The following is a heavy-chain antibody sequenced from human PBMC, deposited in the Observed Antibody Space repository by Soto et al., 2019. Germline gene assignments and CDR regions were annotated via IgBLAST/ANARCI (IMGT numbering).Heavy chain of an antibody. CDR2: IYWDDDK. CDR3: VHRLPSRWANSWYN. J-gene: IGHJ4*02. D-gene: IGHD6-13*01. Sequence: QITLKESGPTLVKPTQTLTLTCAFSGLSLSTSGVGVGWIRQPPGKALEWLAYIYWDDDKGYSPSLKSRLTITKDTSKNQVVLTMTNMDPVDTATYYCVHRLPSRWANSWYNWGQGTLVTVSS. CDR1: GLSLSTSGVG. V-gene: IGHV2-5*02.